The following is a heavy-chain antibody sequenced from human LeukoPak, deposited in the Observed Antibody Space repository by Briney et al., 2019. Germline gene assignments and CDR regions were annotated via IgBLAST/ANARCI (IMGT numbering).Heavy chain of an antibody. J-gene: IGHJ5*02. CDR1: GSSVTSGTYH. V-gene: IGHV4-39*07. D-gene: IGHD3-16*01. CDR3: ARDHYYDGRGRFDP. CDR2: VYFDGGT. Sequence: SETLSLTCSVSGSSVTSGTYHWGWIRQPPGKGLEWIGSVYFDGGTHYKPSLQSRVTISVDTSKNQFSLRLSSVTAADTALYYCARDHYYDGRGRFDPWGQGTLVTVSS.